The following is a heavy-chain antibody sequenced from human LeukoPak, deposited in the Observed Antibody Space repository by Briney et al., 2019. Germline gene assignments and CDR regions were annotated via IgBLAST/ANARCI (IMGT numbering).Heavy chain of an antibody. CDR1: GFTFSSYG. Sequence: PGRSLRLSCAASGFTFSSYGMHWVRQAPGKGLEWVAVISYDGSNKYYADSVKGRFTISRDNSKNTLYLQMNSLRAEDTAVYYCAKDQGIAVAATPYLFDYWGQGTLVTVSS. V-gene: IGHV3-30*18. J-gene: IGHJ4*02. D-gene: IGHD6-19*01. CDR2: ISYDGSNK. CDR3: AKDQGIAVAATPYLFDY.